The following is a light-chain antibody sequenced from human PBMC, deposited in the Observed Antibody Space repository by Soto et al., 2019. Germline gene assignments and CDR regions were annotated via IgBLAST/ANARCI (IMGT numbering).Light chain of an antibody. J-gene: IGLJ2*01. Sequence: QSVLTQPPSVSGSPGQGVTISCTGSSSNIGAGFDVHWYQQFPGTAPKLLIYGNNNRPSGVPDRFSGSKSGTSTSLAITGLQAEDEADYYCQSYDNSLGVIFGGGTQLTVL. CDR3: QSYDNSLGVI. CDR2: GNN. V-gene: IGLV1-40*01. CDR1: SSNIGAGFD.